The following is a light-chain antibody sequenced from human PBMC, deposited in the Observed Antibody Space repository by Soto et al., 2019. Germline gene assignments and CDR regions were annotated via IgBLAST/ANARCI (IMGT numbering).Light chain of an antibody. CDR3: QHYGNSPIT. CDR2: GTS. CDR1: QSVTSNY. Sequence: EIVLTQSPGTLSLSPGERVTLSCRASQSVTSNYLAWYQQKPGQAPRLLIFGTSSRATDIPDRFSGSGSGTDFTLTISRLEPEDFAVYYCQHYGNSPITFGQGTRLEIK. J-gene: IGKJ5*01. V-gene: IGKV3-20*01.